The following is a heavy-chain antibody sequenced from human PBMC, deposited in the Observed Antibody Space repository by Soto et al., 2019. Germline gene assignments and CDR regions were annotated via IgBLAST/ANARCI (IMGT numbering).Heavy chain of an antibody. J-gene: IGHJ3*02. D-gene: IGHD3-16*01. CDR3: ARDRVAGIWGDAFDI. Sequence: RASVKVSWKTSGYTFTNHGINWVRQAPGQGLEWMGWINPYNANTNYAQKLQGRVTMTTDTSTSTAYMDLRSLTSDDTAVYYCARDRVAGIWGDAFDIWGQGTMVTVSS. CDR1: GYTFTNHG. CDR2: INPYNANT. V-gene: IGHV1-18*04.